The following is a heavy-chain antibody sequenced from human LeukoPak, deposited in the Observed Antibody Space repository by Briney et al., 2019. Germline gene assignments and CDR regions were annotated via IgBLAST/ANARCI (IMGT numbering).Heavy chain of an antibody. Sequence: GGSLRLSCAASGFSFSQSWMNWVRQAPGKGLEWVASISKDGSQIFYVDSVKGRFAISRDNAKNSLYLQLDSLRAEDTALYYCVRDGTAMLDFDYWGQGALVIVSS. V-gene: IGHV3-7*01. CDR1: GFSFSQSW. D-gene: IGHD5-18*01. J-gene: IGHJ4*02. CDR3: VRDGTAMLDFDY. CDR2: ISKDGSQI.